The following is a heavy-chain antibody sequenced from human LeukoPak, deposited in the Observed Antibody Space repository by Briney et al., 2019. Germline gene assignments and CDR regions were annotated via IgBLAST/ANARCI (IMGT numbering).Heavy chain of an antibody. J-gene: IGHJ6*02. CDR2: MNPNSGNT. V-gene: IGHV1-8*01. CDR1: GYTFTSYD. D-gene: IGHD3-22*01. CDR3: ARGSYYYDAPYGMDV. Sequence: ASVTVSCKASGYTFTSYDINWVRQATGQGLEWMGWMNPNSGNTGYAQKFQGRVTMTRNTSISTAHMELSSLRSEDTAVYYCARGSYYYDAPYGMDVWGQGTTVTVSS.